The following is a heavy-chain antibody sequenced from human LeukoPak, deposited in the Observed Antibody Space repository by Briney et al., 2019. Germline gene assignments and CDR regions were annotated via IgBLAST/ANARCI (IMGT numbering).Heavy chain of an antibody. Sequence: SQTLSLTCAISGYSVSVKSEVWNWISQSPSRGLDWLGRTYYRSKWINDYATSVKSRIIISLDTSKNQFSLHLNSVSPEDTAVYYCARDDEWAYDAFDISGQGTMVTVSS. D-gene: IGHD1-26*01. CDR3: ARDDEWAYDAFDI. CDR2: TYYRSKWIN. J-gene: IGHJ3*02. CDR1: GYSVSVKSEV. V-gene: IGHV6-1*01.